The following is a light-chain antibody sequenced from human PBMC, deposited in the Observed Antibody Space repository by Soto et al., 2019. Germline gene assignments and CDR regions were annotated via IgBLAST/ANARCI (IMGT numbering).Light chain of an antibody. CDR3: LAWDSSLNGYV. CDR2: NNE. CDR1: SFNIGNHG. Sequence: QSVLPHPPSVSSAPGQMVTISCSGGSFNIGNHGVNWYLQIPGKSPKVVIYNNEFLSSGVSDRFSGSKSGTSASLAISGLQSEDEGDYFCLAWDSSLNGYVFGTGTKVTVL. J-gene: IGLJ1*01. V-gene: IGLV1-36*01.